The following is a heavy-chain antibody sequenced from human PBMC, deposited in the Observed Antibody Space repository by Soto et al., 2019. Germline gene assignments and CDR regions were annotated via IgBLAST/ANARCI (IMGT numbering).Heavy chain of an antibody. CDR3: ARDMCSSTRCYGYYYYGMDV. D-gene: IGHD2-2*01. Sequence: GGSLRLSCAASGFTFSSYAMHWVRQAPGKGLEWVAVISYDGSNKYYADSVKGRFTISRDNSKNTLYLQMNSLRAEDTAVYYCARDMCSSTRCYGYYYYGMDVWGQGTTVTVS. V-gene: IGHV3-30-3*01. CDR2: ISYDGSNK. CDR1: GFTFSSYA. J-gene: IGHJ6*02.